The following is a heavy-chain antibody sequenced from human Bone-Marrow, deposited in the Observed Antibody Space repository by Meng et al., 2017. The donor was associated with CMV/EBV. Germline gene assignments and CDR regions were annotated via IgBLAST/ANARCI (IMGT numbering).Heavy chain of an antibody. CDR1: GASIRGYY. V-gene: IGHV4-59*01. CDR3: ARGEGYNLW. Sequence: SETLSPTCTVSGASIRGYYWSWFRQSPAKGLEWIGYIFYSGGATYNPSLQSRVTISIDTPKNQFFLQLNSVTAEDTAIYYCARGEGYNLWWGQGTLVTVSS. J-gene: IGHJ4*02. D-gene: IGHD5-24*01. CDR2: IFYSGGA.